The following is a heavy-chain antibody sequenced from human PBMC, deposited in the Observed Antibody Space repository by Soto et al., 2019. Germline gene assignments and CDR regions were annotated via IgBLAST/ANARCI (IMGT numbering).Heavy chain of an antibody. CDR2: IYYSGST. Sequence: SETLSLTCTVSGGSISSYYWSWIRQPPGKGLEWIGYIYYSGSTNYNPSLKSRVTISVDTSKNQFSLKLSSVTAADTAVYYCARGGDGYNDNWFDPWGQGTLVTVSS. CDR3: ARGGDGYNDNWFDP. V-gene: IGHV4-59*01. J-gene: IGHJ5*02. CDR1: GGSISSYY. D-gene: IGHD5-12*01.